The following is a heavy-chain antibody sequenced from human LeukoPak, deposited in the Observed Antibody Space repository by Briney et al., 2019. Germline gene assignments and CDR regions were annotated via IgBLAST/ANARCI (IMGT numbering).Heavy chain of an antibody. CDR1: GGSISSYY. V-gene: IGHV4-59*01. J-gene: IGHJ3*02. CDR3: ARAGSSSYEDAFDI. D-gene: IGHD6-6*01. CDR2: IYYSGST. Sequence: SETLSLACTVSGGSISSYYWSWIRQPPGKGLEWIGYIYYSGSTNYNPSLKSRVTISVDTSKNQFSLKLSSVTAADTAVYYCARAGSSSYEDAFDIWGQGTMVTVSS.